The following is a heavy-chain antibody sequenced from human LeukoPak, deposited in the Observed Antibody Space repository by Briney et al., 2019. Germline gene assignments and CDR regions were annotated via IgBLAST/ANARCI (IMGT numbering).Heavy chain of an antibody. CDR3: ARTAWNYFGSGNYYAPDY. D-gene: IGHD3-10*01. Sequence: GGSLRLSCAASGFMLNNYDMHWVRQAPGRGLEWVAMIWYDESNKYYADSVKGRFTISRDNSKNTLYLQMNSLRVDDTAIYYCARTAWNYFGSGNYYAPDYWGQGTLVTVSS. J-gene: IGHJ4*02. CDR2: IWYDESNK. CDR1: GFMLNNYD. V-gene: IGHV3-33*01.